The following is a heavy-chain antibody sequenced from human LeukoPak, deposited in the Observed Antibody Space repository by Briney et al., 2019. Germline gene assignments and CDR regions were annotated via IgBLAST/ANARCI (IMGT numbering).Heavy chain of an antibody. CDR1: GFTVRSKY. CDR2: IYTIANT. V-gene: IGHV3-66*01. D-gene: IGHD2-21*01. CDR3: ASISDVLFYFEF. J-gene: IGHJ4*02. Sequence: GGSLRLSCAASGFTVRSKYMSWVRQTQGKGLEWVSLIYTIANTYYPHSVKRTLTLSRDKSKNTVYLQMSSLRVEDTAMYYCASISDVLFYFEFWGQGTLVTVSS.